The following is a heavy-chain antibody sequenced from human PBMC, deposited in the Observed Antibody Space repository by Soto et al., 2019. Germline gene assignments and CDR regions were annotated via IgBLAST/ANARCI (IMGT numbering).Heavy chain of an antibody. Sequence: QVQLVQSGAEVKKPGSSVKVSCKASGGTFSSYAISWVRRAPGQGLEWMGGIIPIFGTANYAQKFQGRVTITADESTSTAYMELSSLRSEDTAVYYCARSGYYGSGSYPWFDPWGQGTLVTVSS. CDR3: ARSGYYGSGSYPWFDP. J-gene: IGHJ5*02. D-gene: IGHD3-10*01. V-gene: IGHV1-69*01. CDR1: GGTFSSYA. CDR2: IIPIFGTA.